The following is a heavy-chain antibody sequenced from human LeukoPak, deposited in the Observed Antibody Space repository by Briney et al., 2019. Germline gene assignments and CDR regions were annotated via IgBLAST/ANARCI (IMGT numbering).Heavy chain of an antibody. Sequence: SETLSLTCTVSGDSISGSYWTWVRQPPGQGLEWIGQIHYSGRADYNPSLKRRITISVDTSKNQMSLTLTSVTAADTAVYYCARHIGGGIEDMDVWGKGTKVTVSS. CDR3: ARHIGGGIEDMDV. D-gene: IGHD3-16*02. CDR2: IHYSGRA. V-gene: IGHV4-59*01. CDR1: GDSISGSY. J-gene: IGHJ6*03.